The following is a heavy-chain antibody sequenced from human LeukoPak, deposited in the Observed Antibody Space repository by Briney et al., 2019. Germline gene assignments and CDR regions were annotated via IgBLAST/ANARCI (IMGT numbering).Heavy chain of an antibody. CDR1: GFTFDDYA. J-gene: IGHJ4*02. D-gene: IGHD6-19*01. Sequence: PGGSLRLSCAASGFTFDDYAMHWVRQAPGKGLEWVSGISWNSGNIGYADSVKGRFTISRDNAKNSLYLQMNSLRAEDTALYYCAKDNAYSSDWFSSFDYWGQGTLVTVSS. CDR3: AKDNAYSSDWFSSFDY. CDR2: ISWNSGNI. V-gene: IGHV3-9*01.